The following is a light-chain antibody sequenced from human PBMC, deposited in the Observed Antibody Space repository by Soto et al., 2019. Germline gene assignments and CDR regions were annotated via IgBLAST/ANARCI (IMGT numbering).Light chain of an antibody. CDR2: KAA. J-gene: IGKJ1*01. Sequence: DIQMTQSPSTLSASVGDRVTITCRASQSISSWLAWYQQKPGKAPKLLIYKAASLESGVTSRFSGSGSETEFTLTSSSLQPDDFETYYCQQYNSYWTFGQGTKVEIK. CDR3: QQYNSYWT. CDR1: QSISSW. V-gene: IGKV1-5*03.